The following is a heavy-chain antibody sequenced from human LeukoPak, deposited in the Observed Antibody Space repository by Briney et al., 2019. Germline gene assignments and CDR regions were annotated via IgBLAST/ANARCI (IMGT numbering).Heavy chain of an antibody. V-gene: IGHV1-18*01. J-gene: IGHJ4*02. D-gene: IGHD6-13*01. CDR2: ISAYNGNT. CDR3: ASPQYSSSL. CDR1: GFTFSSYG. Sequence: GGTLRLSCAASGFTFSSYGMSWVRQAPGQGLEWMGWISAYNGNTNYAQKLQGRVTMTTDTSTSTAYMELRSLRSDDTAVYYCASPQYSSSLWGQGTLVTVSS.